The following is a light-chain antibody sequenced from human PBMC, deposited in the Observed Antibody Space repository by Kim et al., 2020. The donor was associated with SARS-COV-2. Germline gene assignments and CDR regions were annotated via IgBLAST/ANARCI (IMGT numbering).Light chain of an antibody. Sequence: DIVMTQSPLSLPVTPGEPASISCRSSQSLLHSNGYNYLDWYLQKPGQSPHLLIYLASSRASGVPDRFRGTGSGKDFTLQISRVEAEDVGVYYCMQARQTPPWTFGPGTKVDIK. CDR2: LAS. V-gene: IGKV2-28*01. J-gene: IGKJ1*01. CDR3: MQARQTPPWT. CDR1: QSLLHSNGYNY.